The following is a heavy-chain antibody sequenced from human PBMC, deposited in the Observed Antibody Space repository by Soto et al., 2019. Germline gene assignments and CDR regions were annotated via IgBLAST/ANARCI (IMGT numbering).Heavy chain of an antibody. CDR2: ISAHNGTT. J-gene: IGHJ4*02. CDR1: GYTFTSYG. Sequence: GAEVKTPGASVKVSCKASGYTFTSYGITWVRQAPGPGLEWMGWISAHNGTTDYAQKLQGRVIVTRDTSTSTAYMELRSLISDDTAVYYCARGRYGDYWGQGALVTVSS. V-gene: IGHV1-18*01. CDR3: ARGRYGDY. D-gene: IGHD1-1*01.